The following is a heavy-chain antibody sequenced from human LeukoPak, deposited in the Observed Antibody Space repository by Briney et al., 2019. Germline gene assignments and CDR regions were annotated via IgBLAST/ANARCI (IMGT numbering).Heavy chain of an antibody. Sequence: PSETLSLTCTVSGGSISTYYWSWIRQPPGKGLEWIGYIYTSGSTNYNPSLKSRVTISVDTSKNQFSLKLSSVTAADTAVYYCARHRNYDFWSGLRFTGNYYYYMDVWGKGTTVTVSS. CDR2: IYTSGST. D-gene: IGHD3-3*01. V-gene: IGHV4-4*09. CDR1: GGSISTYY. J-gene: IGHJ6*03. CDR3: ARHRNYDFWSGLRFTGNYYYYMDV.